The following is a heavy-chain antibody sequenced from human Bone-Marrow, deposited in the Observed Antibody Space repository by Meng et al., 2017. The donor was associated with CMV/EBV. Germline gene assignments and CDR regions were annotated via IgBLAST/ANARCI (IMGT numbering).Heavy chain of an antibody. V-gene: IGHV3-9*01. CDR1: GFTFDDYA. D-gene: IGHD2-2*01. Sequence: GGSLRLSCAASGFTFDDYAMHWVRQAPGKGLEWVSGISWNSGSIGYADSVKGRFTISRDNSKNTLYLQMNSLRAEDTAVYYCAKEAWSSTDHYYYYGMDVWGQGTMVTVSS. CDR3: AKEAWSSTDHYYYYGMDV. J-gene: IGHJ6*02. CDR2: ISWNSGSI.